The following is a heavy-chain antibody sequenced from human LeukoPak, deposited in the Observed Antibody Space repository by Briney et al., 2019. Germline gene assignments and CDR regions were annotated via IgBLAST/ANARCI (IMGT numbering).Heavy chain of an antibody. Sequence: GASVKVSCKASGGTFSSYAISWVRQAPGQGLEWMGRIIPILGIANYAQKFQGRVTITADKSTSTAYMELSSLRSEDTAVYYCAAARGDYYFDYWGQGTLVTVSS. V-gene: IGHV1-69*04. CDR3: AAARGDYYFDY. J-gene: IGHJ4*02. D-gene: IGHD3-16*01. CDR1: GGTFSSYA. CDR2: IIPILGIA.